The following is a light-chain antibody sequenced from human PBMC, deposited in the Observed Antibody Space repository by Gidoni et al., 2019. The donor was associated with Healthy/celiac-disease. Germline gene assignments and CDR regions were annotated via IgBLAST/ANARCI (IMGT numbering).Light chain of an antibody. CDR2: GAP. Sequence: EIVLTQSPGTLSLSPGERATLSCRASQSVSSSYLAWYQQKPGQDPRLLIYGAPSSATGIPDRVRGSGSGTDFTRTISRLEPEDFAVYYCQQYGSSPWTFGQGTKVEIK. V-gene: IGKV3-20*01. J-gene: IGKJ1*01. CDR1: QSVSSSY. CDR3: QQYGSSPWT.